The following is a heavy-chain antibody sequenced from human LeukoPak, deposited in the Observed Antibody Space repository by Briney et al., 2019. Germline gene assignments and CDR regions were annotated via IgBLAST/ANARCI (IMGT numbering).Heavy chain of an antibody. CDR1: GGSISSYY. Sequence: PSETLSLTCTVSGGSISSYYWSWIRQPPGKGLEWIGYIYYSGSTNYSPSLKSRVTISVDTSKNQFSLKLSSVTAADTAVYYCARFPDVYDFWSGYSGYSYGLHDAFDIWGQGTMVTVSS. D-gene: IGHD3-3*01. CDR3: ARFPDVYDFWSGYSGYSYGLHDAFDI. V-gene: IGHV4-59*01. CDR2: IYYSGST. J-gene: IGHJ3*02.